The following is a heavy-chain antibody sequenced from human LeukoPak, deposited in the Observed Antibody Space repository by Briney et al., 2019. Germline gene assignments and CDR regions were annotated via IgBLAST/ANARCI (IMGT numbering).Heavy chain of an antibody. Sequence: SETLSLTCTVSGGSISSSSYYWGWIRQPPGKGLEWIGSIYYSGSTYYNPSLKGRVTISVDTSKNQFSLKLSSVTAADTAVYYCARRIRYYYGSGSYSSPYFDYWGQGTLVTVSS. CDR1: GGSISSSSYY. CDR3: ARRIRYYYGSGSYSSPYFDY. CDR2: IYYSGST. J-gene: IGHJ4*02. V-gene: IGHV4-39*01. D-gene: IGHD3-10*01.